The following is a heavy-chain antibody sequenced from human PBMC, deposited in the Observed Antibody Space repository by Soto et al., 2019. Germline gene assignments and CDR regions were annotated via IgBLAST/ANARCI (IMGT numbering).Heavy chain of an antibody. Sequence: PSETLSLTCTVSGGSISSGDYYWSWIRQPPGKGLEWIGYIYYSGSTYYNPSLKSRVTISVDTSKNQFSLKLSSVTAADTAVYYCARDHVGTTWFDPWGQGALVTVSS. V-gene: IGHV4-30-4*01. CDR3: ARDHVGTTWFDP. D-gene: IGHD1-1*01. J-gene: IGHJ5*02. CDR2: IYYSGST. CDR1: GGSISSGDYY.